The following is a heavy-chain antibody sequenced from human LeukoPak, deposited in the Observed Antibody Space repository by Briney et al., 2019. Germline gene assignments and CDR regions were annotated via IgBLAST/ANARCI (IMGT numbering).Heavy chain of an antibody. CDR3: ARDRRIAAAGTLSY. V-gene: IGHV1-18*01. D-gene: IGHD6-13*01. J-gene: IGHJ4*02. CDR2: ISAYNGNK. Sequence: GAAGKVACKASGYTFTSYGISWVRQAHGKGKEWMGWISAYNGNKNSAQKLQGRVTMTTDTSKSTAYMELRSLRSDDTAVYYCARDRRIAAAGTLSYWGQGTLVTVSS. CDR1: GYTFTSYG.